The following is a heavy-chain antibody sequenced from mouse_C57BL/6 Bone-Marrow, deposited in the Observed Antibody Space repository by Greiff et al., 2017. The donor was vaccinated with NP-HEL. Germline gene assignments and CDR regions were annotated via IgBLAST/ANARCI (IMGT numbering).Heavy chain of an antibody. V-gene: IGHV1-42*01. CDR1: GYTFPSYG. CDR3: ARRGDYDWAYWYFDV. J-gene: IGHJ1*03. Sequence: DVKLQESGAELARPGASVKLSCKASGYTFPSYGISWVKQSPEKSLEWIGEINPSTGGTTYNQKFKAKATLTVDKSSSTAYMQLKSLTSEDSAVYYCARRGDYDWAYWYFDVWGTGTTVTVSS. CDR2: INPSTGGT. D-gene: IGHD2-4*01.